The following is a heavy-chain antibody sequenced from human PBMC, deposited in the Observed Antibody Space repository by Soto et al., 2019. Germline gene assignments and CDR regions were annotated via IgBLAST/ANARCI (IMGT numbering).Heavy chain of an antibody. J-gene: IGHJ6*02. CDR2: IYYTGST. D-gene: IGHD1-26*01. V-gene: IGHV4-59*01. CDR3: ASAKTQWERGGHGMDV. Sequence: WTWIRQPPGKGLEWIGYIYYTGSTHYNPSLKSRVTISVDTSKNQFFLNLRSVTAADTAVYYCASAKTQWERGGHGMDVWGQGATVTVSS.